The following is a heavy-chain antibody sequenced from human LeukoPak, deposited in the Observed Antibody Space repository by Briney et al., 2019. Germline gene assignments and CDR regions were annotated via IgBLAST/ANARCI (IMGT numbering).Heavy chain of an antibody. V-gene: IGHV3-7*01. Sequence: PGGSLRLSCAASGFTFSSYAMSWVRQAPGKGLEWVANIKQDGSEKYYVDSVKGRFTISRDNAKNSLYLQMNSLRAEDTAVYYCARDGEGGLQVYWGQGTLVTVSS. CDR3: ARDGEGGLQVY. CDR2: IKQDGSEK. D-gene: IGHD4-11*01. CDR1: GFTFSSYA. J-gene: IGHJ4*02.